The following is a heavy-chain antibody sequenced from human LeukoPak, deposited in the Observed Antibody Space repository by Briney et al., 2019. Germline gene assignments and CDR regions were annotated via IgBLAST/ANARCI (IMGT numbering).Heavy chain of an antibody. CDR2: ISGSGGST. D-gene: IGHD6-6*01. V-gene: IGHV3-23*01. Sequence: PGGSLRLSCAASGFTFSSYAMSWVRQAPGKGLEWVSAISGSGGSTYYADSVKGRFTISRDNSKNTLYLQMNSLRAEDTAVYYCAREPMYSSSLSYYYYYYYMDVWGKGTTVTVSS. CDR3: AREPMYSSSLSYYYYYYYMDV. CDR1: GFTFSSYA. J-gene: IGHJ6*03.